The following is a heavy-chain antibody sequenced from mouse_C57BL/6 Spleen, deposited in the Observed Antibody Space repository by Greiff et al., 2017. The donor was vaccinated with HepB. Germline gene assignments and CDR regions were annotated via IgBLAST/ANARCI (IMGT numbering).Heavy chain of an antibody. D-gene: IGHD1-1*01. V-gene: IGHV1-78*01. CDR2: IYPRDGST. Sequence: VQLQQSDAELVKPGASVKISCKVSGYTFTDHTIHWMKQRPEQGLEWIGYIYPRDGSTKYNEKFKGKATLTADKSSSTAYMQLNSLTSEDSAVYFCAREGAYYYGSSYFDYWGQGTTLTVSS. CDR1: GYTFTDHT. J-gene: IGHJ2*01. CDR3: AREGAYYYGSSYFDY.